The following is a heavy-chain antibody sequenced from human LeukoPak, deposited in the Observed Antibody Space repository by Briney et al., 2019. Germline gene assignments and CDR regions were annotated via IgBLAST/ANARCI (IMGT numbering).Heavy chain of an antibody. J-gene: IGHJ4*02. CDR3: AKAARDFDFWSGYLNPGLYFDY. Sequence: GGSLRLSCAASGFTFSSYAMSWVRQAPGKGLEWVSAISGSGGSTYYADSVKGRFTISRDNSKNTLYLQMNSLRAEDTAVYYWAKAARDFDFWSGYLNPGLYFDYWGQGTLVTVAS. CDR1: GFTFSSYA. CDR2: ISGSGGST. D-gene: IGHD3-3*01. V-gene: IGHV3-23*01.